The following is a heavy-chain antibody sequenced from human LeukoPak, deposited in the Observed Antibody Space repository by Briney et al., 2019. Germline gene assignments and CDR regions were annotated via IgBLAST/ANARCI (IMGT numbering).Heavy chain of an antibody. J-gene: IGHJ4*02. CDR1: GFTFYNYA. CDR2: SSGTGATP. Sequence: GGSVSLFCAGSGFTFYNYALSLVRPAPGKGLGCVSASSGTGATPFYAASVKGRFAISRDNSKNTLYPQMSSLRAEDTAVYYCAKDQRFGDLGGYRGQGTLVTVSS. V-gene: IGHV3-23*01. D-gene: IGHD3-10*01. CDR3: AKDQRFGDLGGY.